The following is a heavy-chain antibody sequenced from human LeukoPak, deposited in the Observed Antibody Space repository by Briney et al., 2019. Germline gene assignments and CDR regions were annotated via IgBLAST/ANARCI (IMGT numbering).Heavy chain of an antibody. V-gene: IGHV1-2*02. J-gene: IGHJ6*02. CDR3: ARDSPYYYGMDV. CDR2: INPNSGGT. CDR1: GYTFTGYY. Sequence: ASVKVCCKASGYTFTGYYMHWVRQAPGQGVEWMGWINPNSGGTNYAQKFQGRVTMTRDTSISTAYMELSRLRSDDTAVYYCARDSPYYYGMDVWGQGTTVTVSS.